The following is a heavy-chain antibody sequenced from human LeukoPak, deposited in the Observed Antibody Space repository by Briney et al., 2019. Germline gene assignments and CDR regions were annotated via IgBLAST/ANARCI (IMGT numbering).Heavy chain of an antibody. J-gene: IGHJ3*02. D-gene: IGHD1-1*01. V-gene: IGHV1-69*13. CDR3: AADRDTTDAFDI. CDR2: IIPIFGTA. CDR1: GGTFSSYA. Sequence: SVKVSCKASGGTFSSYAISWVRQAPGQGLEWMGGIIPIFGTANYAQKFQGRVTITADESTSTAYMELSSLRSEDTAVYYCAADRDTTDAFDIWGQGTMVTVSS.